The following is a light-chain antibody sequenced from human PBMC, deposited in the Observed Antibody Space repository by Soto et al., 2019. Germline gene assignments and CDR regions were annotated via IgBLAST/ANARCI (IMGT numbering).Light chain of an antibody. V-gene: IGKV1-9*01. CDR3: QQVNSYPRT. CDR1: QGISSY. J-gene: IGKJ3*01. Sequence: IQLIQSPSSLSASVGDRVTITCRASQGISSYLAWYQQKPGKAPKLLIYAASTLQSGVPSRFSGSGSGTDFTLTISSLQPEDFATYYCQQVNSYPRTFGPGTKVDIK. CDR2: AAS.